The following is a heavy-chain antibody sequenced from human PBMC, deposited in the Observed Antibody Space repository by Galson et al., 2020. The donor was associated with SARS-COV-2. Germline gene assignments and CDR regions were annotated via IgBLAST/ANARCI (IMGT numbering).Heavy chain of an antibody. CDR2: IKRTTNGGTT. Sequence: GESLKISCVASGFSFSSAWMSWVRQAPGKGLEWVGHIKRTTNGGTTDYAAPVKGRFTISREDSKNMLYLEMNRLKSEDTAVYYCTTSWVIKPDYWGQGTLVTVSS. V-gene: IGHV3-15*01. CDR1: GFSFSSAW. CDR3: TTSWVIKPDY. J-gene: IGHJ4*02.